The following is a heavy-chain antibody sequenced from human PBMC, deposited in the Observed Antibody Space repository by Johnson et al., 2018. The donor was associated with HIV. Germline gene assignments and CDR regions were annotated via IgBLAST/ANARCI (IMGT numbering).Heavy chain of an antibody. CDR2: IKQDGSEK. Sequence: VQLVESGGGLIQPGGSLRLSCAASGFTVSSNYMNWVRQAPGKGLEWVANIKQDGSEKYYVDSVKGRFTISRDNSKNTLYLQMNSLRAEDTALYYCAGRFYYDSSGSYNPHAFAIWGQGTMVTVSS. CDR3: AGRFYYDSSGSYNPHAFAI. V-gene: IGHV3-7*03. CDR1: GFTVSSNY. D-gene: IGHD3-22*01. J-gene: IGHJ3*02.